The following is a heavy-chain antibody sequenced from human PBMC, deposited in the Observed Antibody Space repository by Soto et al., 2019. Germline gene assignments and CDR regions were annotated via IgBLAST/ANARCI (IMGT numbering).Heavy chain of an antibody. Sequence: XSVKVSCNTSSYPSTAYHMDWVRQAPRQGLEWMGRINPNSGGTIYAQKFQGRVTLTTDTYISTAYMELRGLRVDATAVYYCARDFSPAEENWNDAYNWFDPWGQGTPVTVSS. J-gene: IGHJ5*02. D-gene: IGHD1-1*01. CDR1: SYPSTAYH. CDR3: ARDFSPAEENWNDAYNWFDP. V-gene: IGHV1-2*06. CDR2: INPNSGGT.